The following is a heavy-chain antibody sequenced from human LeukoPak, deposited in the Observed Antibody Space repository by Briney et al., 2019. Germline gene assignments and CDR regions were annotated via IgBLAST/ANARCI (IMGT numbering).Heavy chain of an antibody. Sequence: ASVKVSCKASGYTFTSYGISWVRQAPGQGLEWMGRISAYNGNTSYAQKLQGRVTMTTDTSTSTAYMELRSLRSDDTAVYYCARDGYVYSYGRDGFDYWGQGTLVTVSS. CDR3: ARDGYVYSYGRDGFDY. CDR2: ISAYNGNT. V-gene: IGHV1-18*01. D-gene: IGHD5-18*01. CDR1: GYTFTSYG. J-gene: IGHJ4*02.